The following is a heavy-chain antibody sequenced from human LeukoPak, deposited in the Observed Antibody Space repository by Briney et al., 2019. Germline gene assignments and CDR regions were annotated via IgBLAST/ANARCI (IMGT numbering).Heavy chain of an antibody. CDR2: ISAYNGNT. D-gene: IGHD5-24*01. Sequence: ASVKVSCKASGHTFTSYGISWVRQAPGQGLEWMGWISAYNGNTNYAQKLQGRVTMTRNTSISTAYMELSSPRSEDTAVYYCARVGRDGYNSHWGQGTLVTVSS. V-gene: IGHV1-18*01. J-gene: IGHJ4*02. CDR3: ARVGRDGYNSH. CDR1: GHTFTSYG.